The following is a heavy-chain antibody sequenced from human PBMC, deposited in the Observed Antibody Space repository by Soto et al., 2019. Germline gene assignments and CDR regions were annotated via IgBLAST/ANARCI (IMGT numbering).Heavy chain of an antibody. Sequence: ASVKVSCKASGYTFTGYYMHWVRQAPGQGLEWMGWINPNSGGTNYAQKFQGWVTMTRDTSISTAYMELSSLRSEDTAVYYCASGNPATFGGITVYYYYGMDVWGQGTTVTVSS. D-gene: IGHD3-16*02. CDR3: ASGNPATFGGITVYYYYGMDV. J-gene: IGHJ6*02. CDR2: INPNSGGT. CDR1: GYTFTGYY. V-gene: IGHV1-2*04.